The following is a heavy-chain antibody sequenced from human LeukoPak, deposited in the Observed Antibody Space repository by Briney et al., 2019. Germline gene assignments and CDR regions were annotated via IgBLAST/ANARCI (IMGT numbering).Heavy chain of an antibody. J-gene: IGHJ6*03. Sequence: PSETLSLTCTVSGGSISSGSYYWSWLRQPAGKGLEWIGRIYTSGNTNYNPSLKSRVTISVGTSKNQFSLKLSSVTAADTAVYYCARDNSEAAAGLYYYYYYMDVWGKGTTVTISS. CDR1: GGSISSGSYY. V-gene: IGHV4-61*02. CDR2: IYTSGNT. D-gene: IGHD6-13*01. CDR3: ARDNSEAAAGLYYYYYYMDV.